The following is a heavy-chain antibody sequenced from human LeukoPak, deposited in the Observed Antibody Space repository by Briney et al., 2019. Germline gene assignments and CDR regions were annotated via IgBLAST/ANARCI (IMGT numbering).Heavy chain of an antibody. CDR1: GGSISSYY. D-gene: IGHD2-15*01. CDR3: ARGGVCSGGSCYSLDY. CDR2: IYYSGST. Sequence: PSETLSLTCTVSGGSISSYYWSWIRQPPGKGLEWIGYIYYSGSTNYNPSLKSRVTISVDTSKNQFSLKLSSVTAADTAVYYCARGGVCSGGSCYSLDYWGQGTLVTVSS. V-gene: IGHV4-59*01. J-gene: IGHJ4*02.